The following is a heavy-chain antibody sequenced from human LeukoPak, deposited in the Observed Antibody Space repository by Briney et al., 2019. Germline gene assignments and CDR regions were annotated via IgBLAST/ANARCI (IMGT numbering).Heavy chain of an antibody. Sequence: ASVKVSCKASGYTFTGYYMHWVRQARGQGLEWMGWINPNSGGTNYAQKLQGRVTITADKSTSTAYMELSSLRSEDTAVYYCAGEFEYDYVWGSYRALDYWGQGTLVTVSS. D-gene: IGHD3-16*02. CDR2: INPNSGGT. V-gene: IGHV1-2*02. CDR1: GYTFTGYY. J-gene: IGHJ4*02. CDR3: AGEFEYDYVWGSYRALDY.